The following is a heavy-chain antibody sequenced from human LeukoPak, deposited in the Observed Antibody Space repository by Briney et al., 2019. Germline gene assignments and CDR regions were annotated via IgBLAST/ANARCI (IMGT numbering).Heavy chain of an antibody. V-gene: IGHV3-74*01. CDR2: INSDGSST. Sequence: PGGSLRLSCAASGFTVSSYWMHWVRQAPGKGLVWVSRINSDGSSTRYADSVKGRFTISRDNAKNTLYLQMNSLRAEDTAVYYCASLEYSSSQGRDYWGQGTLVTVSS. J-gene: IGHJ4*02. CDR1: GFTVSSYW. D-gene: IGHD6-6*01. CDR3: ASLEYSSSQGRDY.